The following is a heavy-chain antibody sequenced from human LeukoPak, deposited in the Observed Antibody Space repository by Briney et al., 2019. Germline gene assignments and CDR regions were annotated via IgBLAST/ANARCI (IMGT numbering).Heavy chain of an antibody. CDR1: GFTFSSYA. CDR2: IVGGGRST. D-gene: IGHD6-13*01. V-gene: IGHV3-23*01. CDR3: AKSPYSSSWYVNWFDP. Sequence: GGSLRLSCAASGFTFSSYAMTWVRQAPGKGLEWVSAIVGGGRSTYYADSVKGRFTISRDNSKNTVYPQMNSLRVEDTAVYYCAKSPYSSSWYVNWFDPWGQGTLVTVSS. J-gene: IGHJ5*02.